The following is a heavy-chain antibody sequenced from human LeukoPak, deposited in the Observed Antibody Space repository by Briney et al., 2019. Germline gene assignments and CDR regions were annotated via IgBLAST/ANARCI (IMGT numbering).Heavy chain of an antibody. D-gene: IGHD3-9*01. CDR2: INWNGGST. J-gene: IGHJ5*02. Sequence: GGSLRLSCAVFEFMFNKYYMGWVRRAPGKGLEWVSGINWNGGSTGYADSVKGRFTISRDNAKNSLYLQMDSLRAEDTALYYCARGGRYRSPSPNWFDPWGQGTLVTVSS. CDR1: EFMFNKYY. CDR3: ARGGRYRSPSPNWFDP. V-gene: IGHV3-20*04.